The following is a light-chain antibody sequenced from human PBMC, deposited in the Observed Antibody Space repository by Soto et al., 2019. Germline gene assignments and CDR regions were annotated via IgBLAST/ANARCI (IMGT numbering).Light chain of an antibody. Sequence: EIQMTHSASYLSASVGSSFTITCRASQSISRYLNWYQQKQGKAPKLLIYAASSLQSGVPSRFSGSGDGTDLTITISSLQTEDFATYYCQQSYSTPITFGQGTRLEIK. CDR3: QQSYSTPIT. CDR2: AAS. V-gene: IGKV1-39*01. J-gene: IGKJ5*01. CDR1: QSISRY.